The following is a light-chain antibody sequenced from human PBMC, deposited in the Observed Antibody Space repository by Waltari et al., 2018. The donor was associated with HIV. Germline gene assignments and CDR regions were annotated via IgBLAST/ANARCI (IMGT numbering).Light chain of an antibody. V-gene: IGLV2-8*01. CDR3: SSHAGSNNYV. Sequence: QSALTQPPSASGSPGPSVTISCSGTRRDVGCYAFFPGYQQHPGKAPKLMIYEVSTRPSGVPDRFSGSKSGNTASLTVSGLQAEDEADYYCSSHAGSNNYVFGTGTKVTVL. CDR2: EVS. J-gene: IGLJ1*01. CDR1: RRDVGCYAF.